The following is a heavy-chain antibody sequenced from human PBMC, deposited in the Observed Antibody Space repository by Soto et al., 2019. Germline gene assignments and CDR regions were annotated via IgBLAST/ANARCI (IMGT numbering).Heavy chain of an antibody. CDR3: AIVSGRADDAFDI. CDR2: IYYSGST. V-gene: IGHV4-30-4*01. J-gene: IGHJ3*02. CDR1: GGSISSGDYY. D-gene: IGHD7-27*01. Sequence: QVQLQESGPGLVKPSQTLSLTCTVSGGSISSGDYYWSWIRKPPGKGLEWIGYIYYSGSTYYNPSLKSRVTISVDTSKNQFSLKLSSVTAADTAVYYCAIVSGRADDAFDIWGQGTMVTVSS.